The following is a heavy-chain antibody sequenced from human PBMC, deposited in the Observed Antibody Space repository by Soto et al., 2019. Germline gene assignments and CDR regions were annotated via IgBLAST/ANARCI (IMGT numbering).Heavy chain of an antibody. V-gene: IGHV1-3*01. Sequence: ASVKVSCKASGYTFTSYAMHWVRQAPGQRLERMGWINAGNGNTKYSQKFQGRVTITRDTSASTVYMELSSLRSEDTAVYYCARSIVVVTALDYWGQGTLVTVSS. CDR1: GYTFTSYA. CDR2: INAGNGNT. J-gene: IGHJ4*02. D-gene: IGHD2-21*02. CDR3: ARSIVVVTALDY.